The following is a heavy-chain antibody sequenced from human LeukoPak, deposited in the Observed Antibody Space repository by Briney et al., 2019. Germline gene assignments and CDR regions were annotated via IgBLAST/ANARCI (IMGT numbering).Heavy chain of an antibody. Sequence: PSETLSLTCSVSGDSVRSSYWNWIRQPPGKGLEWIGYVSSDGTTNYNPSLKSRVTISVDKSNNQFSLNLTSVTAADTAVYYCARDGNGSRAFDYWGQGTLVTVFS. CDR2: VSSDGTT. D-gene: IGHD2-15*01. J-gene: IGHJ4*02. CDR1: GDSVRSSY. CDR3: ARDGNGSRAFDY. V-gene: IGHV4-59*02.